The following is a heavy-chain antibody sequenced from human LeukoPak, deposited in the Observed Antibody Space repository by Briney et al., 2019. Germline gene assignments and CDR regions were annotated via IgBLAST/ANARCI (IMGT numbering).Heavy chain of an antibody. CDR1: GFTFDDYG. J-gene: IGHJ6*03. Sequence: GGSLRLSCAASGFTFDDYGMSWVRQAPGKGLEWVSGINWYGGSTGYADSVKGRFTISRDNAKNSLYLQMNSLRAEDTALYYCARETARDYYYYYYMDVWGKGTTVTVSS. V-gene: IGHV3-20*04. CDR2: INWYGGST. CDR3: ARETARDYYYYYYMDV.